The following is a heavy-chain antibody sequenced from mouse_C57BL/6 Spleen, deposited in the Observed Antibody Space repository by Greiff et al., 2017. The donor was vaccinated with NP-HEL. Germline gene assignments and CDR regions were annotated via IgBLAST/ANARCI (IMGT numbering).Heavy chain of an antibody. Sequence: VQLMESGAELVRPGASVTLSCTASGYTFTDYEMHWVKQTPVHGLEWIGAIDPETGGTAYNQKFKGKAILTADKSSSTSYMELRSLTSEDSAVYYCTRGFTTVPSFAYWGQGTLVTVSA. D-gene: IGHD1-1*01. V-gene: IGHV1-15*01. CDR2: IDPETGGT. CDR1: GYTFTDYE. CDR3: TRGFTTVPSFAY. J-gene: IGHJ3*01.